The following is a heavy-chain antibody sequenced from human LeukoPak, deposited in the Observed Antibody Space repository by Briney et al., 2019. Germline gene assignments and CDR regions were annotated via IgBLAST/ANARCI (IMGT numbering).Heavy chain of an antibody. CDR2: TYTSGST. Sequence: SETLSLTCTVSGGSISSYYWSWIRQPAGKGLEWIGRTYTSGSTNYNPSLKSRVTMSVDTSKNQFSLKLSSVTAADTAVYYCARVRGYCGGDCLGYFDYWGQGTLVTVSS. D-gene: IGHD2-21*02. CDR3: ARVRGYCGGDCLGYFDY. V-gene: IGHV4-4*07. J-gene: IGHJ4*02. CDR1: GGSISSYY.